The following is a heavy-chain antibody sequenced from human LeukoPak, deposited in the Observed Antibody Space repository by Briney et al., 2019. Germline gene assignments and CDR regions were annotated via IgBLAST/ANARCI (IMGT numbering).Heavy chain of an antibody. J-gene: IGHJ4*02. Sequence: GGSLRLSCVASEFTLSSYWMHWVRQAPGKGLEWVGRIKSKTDGGTTDYAAPVKGRFTISRDDSKNTLYLQMNSLKTEDTAVYYCTRERYIAAAAPRGRYFDYWGQGTLVTVSS. CDR2: IKSKTDGGTT. CDR3: TRERYIAAAAPRGRYFDY. CDR1: EFTLSSYW. V-gene: IGHV3-15*01. D-gene: IGHD6-13*01.